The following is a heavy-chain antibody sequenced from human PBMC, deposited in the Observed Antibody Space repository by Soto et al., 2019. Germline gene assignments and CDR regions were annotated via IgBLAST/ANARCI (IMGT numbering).Heavy chain of an antibody. D-gene: IGHD2-15*01. J-gene: IGHJ6*02. Sequence: ASVKVSCKAPGYTFTGYYMHWVRQAPGQGLEWMGWINPNSGGTNYAQKFQGWVTMTRDTSISTAYMELSRLRSDDTAVYYCARDKYCSGGSCYSIYGMDVWGQGTTVTVSS. CDR1: GYTFTGYY. CDR3: ARDKYCSGGSCYSIYGMDV. CDR2: INPNSGGT. V-gene: IGHV1-2*04.